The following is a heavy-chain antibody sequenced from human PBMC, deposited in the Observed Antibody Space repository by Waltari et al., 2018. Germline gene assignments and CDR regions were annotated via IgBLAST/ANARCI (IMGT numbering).Heavy chain of an antibody. V-gene: IGHV5-51*01. J-gene: IGHJ4*02. CDR2: IYPVDSDT. CDR3: AKDMRGYYYDSSGFDY. D-gene: IGHD3-22*01. Sequence: EVQLVQSGAEVKKPGESLKISCKGSGYSFTSYWIGWVRQMPGKGLEWMGIIYPVDSDTRYSPSFQGQVTISADKSISTAYLQWSSLKASDTAMYYCAKDMRGYYYDSSGFDYWGQGTLVTVSS. CDR1: GYSFTSYW.